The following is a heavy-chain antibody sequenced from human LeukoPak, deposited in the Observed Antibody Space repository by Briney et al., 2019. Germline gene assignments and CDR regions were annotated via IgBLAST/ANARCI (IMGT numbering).Heavy chain of an antibody. Sequence: GGSLRLSCAASGFTFSNYWMHWVRQAPGKGLVWVSRINSDGINTSYADSVKGRFTISRDNAKNSLYLQMNSLRAEDTAVYYCARTADSSGYFDYWGQGALVTVSS. CDR2: INSDGINT. V-gene: IGHV3-74*01. CDR3: ARTADSSGYFDY. J-gene: IGHJ4*02. D-gene: IGHD3-22*01. CDR1: GFTFSNYW.